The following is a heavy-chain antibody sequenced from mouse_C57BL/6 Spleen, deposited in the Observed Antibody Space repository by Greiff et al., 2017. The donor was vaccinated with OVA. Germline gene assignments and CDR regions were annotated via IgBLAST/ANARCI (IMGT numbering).Heavy chain of an antibody. CDR3: ARGNYDYDGWYFDV. CDR1: GYSITSGYY. V-gene: IGHV3-6*01. CDR2: ISYDGSN. J-gene: IGHJ1*03. Sequence: EVQLVESGPGLVKPSQSLSLTCSVTGYSITSGYYWNWIRQFPGNKLEWMGYISYDGSNNYNPSLQNRISITRDTSKNQFFLKLNSVTTEDTATYYCARGNYDYDGWYFDVWGTGTTVTVSS. D-gene: IGHD2-4*01.